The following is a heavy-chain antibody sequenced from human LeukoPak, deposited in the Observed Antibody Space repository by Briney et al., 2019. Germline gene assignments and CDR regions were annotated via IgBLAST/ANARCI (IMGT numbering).Heavy chain of an antibody. CDR2: IYHSGST. Sequence: SETLSLTCTVSGGSISSYYWSWIRQPPGKGLEWIGEIYHSGSTNYNPSLTSRVTISVDKSKNQFSLKLSSVTAADSAVYYCARGGGYYFDYWGQGTLVTVSS. J-gene: IGHJ4*02. V-gene: IGHV4-59*12. D-gene: IGHD3-16*01. CDR3: ARGGGYYFDY. CDR1: GGSISSYY.